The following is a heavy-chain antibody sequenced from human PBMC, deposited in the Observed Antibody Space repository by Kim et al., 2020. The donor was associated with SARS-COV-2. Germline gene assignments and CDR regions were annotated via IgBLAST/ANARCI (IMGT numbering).Heavy chain of an antibody. Sequence: SETLSLTCTVSGGSISSGGYYWSWIRQHPGKGLEWIGYIYYSGSTYYNPSLKSRVTISVDTSKNQFSLTLSSVTAADTAVYYCARAPITMIVVVQAFDIWGQGTMVTVSS. D-gene: IGHD3-22*01. V-gene: IGHV4-31*03. J-gene: IGHJ3*02. CDR3: ARAPITMIVVVQAFDI. CDR1: GGSISSGGYY. CDR2: IYYSGST.